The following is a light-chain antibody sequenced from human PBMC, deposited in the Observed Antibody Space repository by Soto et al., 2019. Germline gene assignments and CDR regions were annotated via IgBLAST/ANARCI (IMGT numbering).Light chain of an antibody. Sequence: EIVLTQSPATLSLSPGERATVSCRASQSVSSHLAWYQQRRGQAPRLLIYDASSRASGIPARFSGSGSGTDFTLTISSLEPEDFAVYYCQQGANWPLTFGQGTRLEI. CDR1: QSVSSH. V-gene: IGKV3-11*01. CDR3: QQGANWPLT. J-gene: IGKJ5*01. CDR2: DAS.